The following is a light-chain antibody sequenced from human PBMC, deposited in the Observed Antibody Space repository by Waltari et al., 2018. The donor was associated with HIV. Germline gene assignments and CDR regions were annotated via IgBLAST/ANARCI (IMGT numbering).Light chain of an antibody. Sequence: QSALIQPPSASGSPGPSVTISCTGSSSGGRHSKYVTWYQQHPGKDPKLIIYEVNKRPSGIPDRFSGSKSGSTASLTVSGLQADDEADYLCSSNVDTNPVIFGGGTTLTVL. V-gene: IGLV2-8*01. CDR1: SSGGRHSKY. J-gene: IGLJ2*01. CDR2: EVN. CDR3: SSNVDTNPVI.